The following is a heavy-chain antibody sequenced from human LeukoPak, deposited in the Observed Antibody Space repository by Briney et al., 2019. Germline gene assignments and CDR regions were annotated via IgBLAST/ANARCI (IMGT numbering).Heavy chain of an antibody. D-gene: IGHD4-23*01. Sequence: PGGSLRLSCAASGFTFSSYGMSWVRQAPGKGLEWVGRIKSKTDGGTTDYAAPVKGRFTISRDDSKNTLYLQMNSLKTEDTAVYYCTTAGSLVVTLGTSADYWGQGTLVTVSS. CDR1: GFTFSSYG. CDR3: TTAGSLVVTLGTSADY. CDR2: IKSKTDGGTT. V-gene: IGHV3-15*01. J-gene: IGHJ4*02.